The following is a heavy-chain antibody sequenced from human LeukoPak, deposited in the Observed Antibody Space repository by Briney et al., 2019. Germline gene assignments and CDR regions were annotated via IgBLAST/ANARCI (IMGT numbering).Heavy chain of an antibody. V-gene: IGHV1-2*02. CDR2: INPNSGGT. CDR3: ARNVHRSYYYDSSGYYYY. J-gene: IGHJ4*02. D-gene: IGHD3-22*01. Sequence: ASVKVSCKASGYTFTGYYMHWVRQAPGQGLEWMGWINPNSGGTNYAQKFQGRVTMTRDTSISTAYMELSRLRSDDTAVYYCARNVHRSYYYDSSGYYYYWGQGTLVTVSS. CDR1: GYTFTGYY.